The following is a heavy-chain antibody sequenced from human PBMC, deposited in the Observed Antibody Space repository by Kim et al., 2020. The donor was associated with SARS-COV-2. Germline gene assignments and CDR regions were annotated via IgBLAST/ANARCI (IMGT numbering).Heavy chain of an antibody. Sequence: ASVKVSCKASGYTFTGYYMHWVRQAPGQGLEWMGWINPNSGGTNYAQKFQGRVTMTRDTSISTAYMELSRLRSDDTAVYYCARVERYYDILTGYLRALDYWGQGTLVTVSS. J-gene: IGHJ4*02. CDR3: ARVERYYDILTGYLRALDY. CDR1: GYTFTGYY. V-gene: IGHV1-2*02. CDR2: INPNSGGT. D-gene: IGHD3-9*01.